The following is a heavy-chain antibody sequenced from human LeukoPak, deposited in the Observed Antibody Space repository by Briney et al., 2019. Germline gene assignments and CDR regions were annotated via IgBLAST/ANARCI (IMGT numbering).Heavy chain of an antibody. Sequence: GGSLRLSCAASGFTFSSYGMHWVRQAPGKGLEWVAVISYDGSNKYYADSVKGRFTISRDNSKNTLYLQMNSLRAEDTAVYYCEGTLHYYYHYMDVWGKGTTVTVSS. V-gene: IGHV3-30*03. J-gene: IGHJ6*03. CDR3: EGTLHYYYHYMDV. CDR1: GFTFSSYG. D-gene: IGHD1-1*01. CDR2: ISYDGSNK.